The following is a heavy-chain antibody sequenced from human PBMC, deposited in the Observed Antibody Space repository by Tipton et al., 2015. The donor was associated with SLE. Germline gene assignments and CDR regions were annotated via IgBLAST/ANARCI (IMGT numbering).Heavy chain of an antibody. Sequence: TLSLTCTVSGGSISSGDFYWTWIRQHTGKGLEWIGYIYDSGITYYNPSLKSRVTISADTSNNQFSLRLSSATAADTAVYYCAREDCSSAACSYDYWGQGTLVTVSS. J-gene: IGHJ4*02. CDR3: AREDCSSAACSYDY. CDR2: IYDSGIT. V-gene: IGHV4-31*03. CDR1: GGSISSGDFY. D-gene: IGHD2-2*01.